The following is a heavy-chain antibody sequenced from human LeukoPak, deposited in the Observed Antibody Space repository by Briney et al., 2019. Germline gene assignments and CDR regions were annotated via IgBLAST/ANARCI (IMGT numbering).Heavy chain of an antibody. V-gene: IGHV1-69*13. CDR2: IIPIFGTA. CDR1: GDTFNRVA. CDR3: ARLSDPSKSPGPLDI. J-gene: IGHJ6*04. Sequence: ASVKVSCKASGDTFNRVALSWVRLAPGQGLEWMGGIIPIFGTANYAQRFLGRVTITSDESTSTAYMEINSLTSEDTAVYYCARLSDPSKSPGPLDIWGKGTTVTVSS. D-gene: IGHD4-11*01.